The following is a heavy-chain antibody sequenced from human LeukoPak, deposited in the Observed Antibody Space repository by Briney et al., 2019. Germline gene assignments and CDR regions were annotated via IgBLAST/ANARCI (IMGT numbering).Heavy chain of an antibody. J-gene: IGHJ4*02. D-gene: IGHD6-6*01. Sequence: GASVKVSCKASGYIFIGYYMHWVRQAPGQGLEWMGWINPNSGVTNYAQKFQGRVTMTRDTSISTAYMELSRLRSDDTAIYHCAFFEYSSSSSHYWGQGTLVTVSS. CDR3: AFFEYSSSSSHY. CDR2: INPNSGVT. CDR1: GYIFIGYY. V-gene: IGHV1-2*02.